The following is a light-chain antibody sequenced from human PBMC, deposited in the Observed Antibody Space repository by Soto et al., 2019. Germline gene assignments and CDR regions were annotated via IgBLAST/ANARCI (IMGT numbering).Light chain of an antibody. J-gene: IGKJ3*01. CDR2: AAS. Sequence: DIQLTQSPSSLSASVGDSVTITCRASQTINNYLNWYQQQPGKAPKLLSYAASSLQSGVQSRFSGSGSGTDFPLTIRSLQPEDFATDYCQQSYTPLFTFGPGTKVDI. CDR1: QTINNY. V-gene: IGKV1-39*01. CDR3: QQSYTPLFT.